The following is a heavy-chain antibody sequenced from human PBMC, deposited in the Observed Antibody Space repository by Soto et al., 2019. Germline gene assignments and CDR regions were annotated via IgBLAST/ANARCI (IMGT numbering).Heavy chain of an antibody. J-gene: IGHJ6*02. CDR2: IWYDGSNK. V-gene: IGHV3-33*01. Sequence: QVQLVESGGGVVQPGRSLRLSCAASGFTFSSYGMHWVRQAPGKGLEWVAVIWYDGSNKYYADSVKGRFTISRDNSKNTLYLAMNGLRAEDTAVYYCARQANYGDYGYYYYDGMDVWGQGTTVTVSS. CDR1: GFTFSSYG. CDR3: ARQANYGDYGYYYYDGMDV. D-gene: IGHD4-17*01.